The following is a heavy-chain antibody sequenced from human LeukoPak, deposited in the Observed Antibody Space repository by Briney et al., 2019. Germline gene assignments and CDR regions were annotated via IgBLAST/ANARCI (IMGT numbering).Heavy chain of an antibody. J-gene: IGHJ4*02. CDR2: INPNSGGT. CDR3: ARDYYYDSSGSFDY. Sequence: ASVKVSCKASGYTFTGYYMHWVRQAPGQGLEWMGWINPNSGGTNYAQKVQGRVTMTRDTSISTAYMELSRLRSDDTAVYYCARDYYYDSSGSFDYWGQGTLVTVSS. D-gene: IGHD3-22*01. V-gene: IGHV1-2*02. CDR1: GYTFTGYY.